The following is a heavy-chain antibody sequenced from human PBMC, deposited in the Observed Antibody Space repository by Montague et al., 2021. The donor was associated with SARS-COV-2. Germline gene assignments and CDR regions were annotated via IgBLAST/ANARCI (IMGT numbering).Heavy chain of an antibody. D-gene: IGHD2-21*01. Sequence: TLSLTCTVSGGSANSGNYYWSWIRQPAGKRLEWVGRISTSGNTNYNPSLKSRLSILVDTSKNQFSLNLRSVTAADTAVYYCARDTEVEIRTYSYYKMDVWGLGTTVIVSS. CDR1: GGSANSGNYY. CDR2: ISTSGNT. J-gene: IGHJ6*02. V-gene: IGHV4-61*02. CDR3: ARDTEVEIRTYSYYKMDV.